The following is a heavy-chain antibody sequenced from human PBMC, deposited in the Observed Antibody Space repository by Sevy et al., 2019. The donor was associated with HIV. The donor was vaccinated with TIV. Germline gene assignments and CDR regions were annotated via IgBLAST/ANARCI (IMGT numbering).Heavy chain of an antibody. J-gene: IGHJ4*02. CDR3: ARGPVVTFHFDY. CDR2: TYYRSKWYN. V-gene: IGHV6-1*01. D-gene: IGHD2-21*02. CDR1: GDSVSSNSAA. Sequence: SQTFSLTCAISGDSVSSNSAAWNWIRQSPSRGLEWLGRTYYRSKWYNDYAVSVKSRITINPDTSKNQFSLQLNSVTPEDQDVYYCARGPVVTFHFDYWGQGTLVTVSS.